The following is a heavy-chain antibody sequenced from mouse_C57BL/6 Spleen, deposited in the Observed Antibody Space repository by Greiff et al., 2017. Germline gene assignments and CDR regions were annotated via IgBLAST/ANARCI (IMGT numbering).Heavy chain of an antibody. J-gene: IGHJ3*01. Sequence: QVQLQQPGAELVRPGSSVKLSCKASGYTFTSYWMHWVKQRPIQGLEWIGNIDPSDSETHYNQKFKDKATLTVDKSSSTAYMQLSSLTSEDSAVYYCAREDDYDEGVAYWGQGTLVTVSA. CDR2: IDPSDSET. D-gene: IGHD2-4*01. CDR3: AREDDYDEGVAY. CDR1: GYTFTSYW. V-gene: IGHV1-52*01.